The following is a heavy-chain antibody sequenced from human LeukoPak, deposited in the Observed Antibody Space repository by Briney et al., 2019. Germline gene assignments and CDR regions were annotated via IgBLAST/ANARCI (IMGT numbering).Heavy chain of an antibody. D-gene: IGHD6-13*01. V-gene: IGHV3-23*01. CDR3: AKDHGSWYVSELYFDY. J-gene: IGHJ4*02. CDR1: GFTSSSYA. Sequence: PGGSLRLSCAASGFTSSSYAMSWVRQAPGKGLEWVSAISGSGGSTYYADSVKGRFTISRDNSKNTLYLQMNSLRAEDTAVYYCAKDHGSWYVSELYFDYWGQGTLVTVSS. CDR2: ISGSGGST.